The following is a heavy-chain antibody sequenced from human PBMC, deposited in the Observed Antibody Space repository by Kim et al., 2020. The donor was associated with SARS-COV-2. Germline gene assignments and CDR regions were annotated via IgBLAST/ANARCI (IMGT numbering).Heavy chain of an antibody. V-gene: IGHV1-69*04. Sequence: SVKVSCKASGGTFSSYAISWVRQAPGQGLEWMGRIIHILGIANYAQKFQGRVMNNADKSTSTAYMEPSRLRYEDTAVYYCAREKGGVDYFDYWGQGTLV. CDR3: AREKGGVDYFDY. D-gene: IGHD3-16*01. J-gene: IGHJ4*02. CDR2: IIHILGIA. CDR1: GGTFSSYA.